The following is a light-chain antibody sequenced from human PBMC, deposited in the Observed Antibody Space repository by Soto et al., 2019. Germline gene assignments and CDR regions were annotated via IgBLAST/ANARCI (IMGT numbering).Light chain of an antibody. CDR3: QQYDYLPFT. CDR1: QDISNF. CDR2: DAS. J-gene: IGKJ3*01. Sequence: DIQMTQSPSSLSASVGDRVAITCRASQDISNFLNWYQQTPGKAPKLLTYDASDLETGVPSRFSGSGSGTDFTFTISNLQPEDIETYYCQQYDYLPFTFGPGTKVDIK. V-gene: IGKV1-33*01.